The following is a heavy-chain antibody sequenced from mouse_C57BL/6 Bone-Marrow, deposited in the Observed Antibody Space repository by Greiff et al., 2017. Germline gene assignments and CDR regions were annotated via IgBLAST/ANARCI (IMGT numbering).Heavy chain of an antibody. J-gene: IGHJ3*01. D-gene: IGHD2-4*01. CDR2: IDPENGDT. CDR1: GFTFTDYY. Sequence: EVQLQQSGAELVRPGASVKLSCTASGFTFTDYYMHWVKQRPAQGLEWIGLIDPENGDTDYASKFQGKATMTADPSSNTAYLQLSSLTSEDTAGYDCSTRYYDGFAYWGQGTLVTVSA. V-gene: IGHV14-4*01. CDR3: STRYYDGFAY.